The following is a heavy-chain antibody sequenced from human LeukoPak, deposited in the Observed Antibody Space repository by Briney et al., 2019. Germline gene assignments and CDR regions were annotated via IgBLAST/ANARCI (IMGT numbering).Heavy chain of an antibody. J-gene: IGHJ4*02. CDR1: GGSISSAAYY. V-gene: IGHV4-31*03. D-gene: IGHD5-18*01. Sequence: SETLSLTCTVSGGSISSAAYYWNWIRQHPGKGLEWIGYIYHSGITNYNPSLKSRVTISVDTSKNQFSLKLSSVTAADTAVYYCARDRGYRYGVDSWGQGTLVTVSS. CDR2: IYHSGIT. CDR3: ARDRGYRYGVDS.